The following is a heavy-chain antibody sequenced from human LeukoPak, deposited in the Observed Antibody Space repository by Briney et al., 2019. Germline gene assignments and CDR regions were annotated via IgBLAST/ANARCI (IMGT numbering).Heavy chain of an antibody. D-gene: IGHD1-26*01. CDR3: ATDFSGNYYHFDY. Sequence: SETLSLTCTVSGGSISSSSSYWGWIRQPPGEGLEWIGSIHYSGSTYYNSSLKSRVTISVDTSKNQFSLKLSSVTAADTAVYYCATDFSGNYYHFDYWGQGTLVTVSS. V-gene: IGHV4-39*01. CDR1: GGSISSSSSY. J-gene: IGHJ4*02. CDR2: IHYSGST.